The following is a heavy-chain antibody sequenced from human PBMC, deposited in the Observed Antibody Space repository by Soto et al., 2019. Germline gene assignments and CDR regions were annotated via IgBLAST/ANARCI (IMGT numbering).Heavy chain of an antibody. CDR3: AKGAVGATDY. J-gene: IGHJ4*02. Sequence: QVQVVESGGGVVQPGRSLRLSCAASGFSFRNYGMHWVRQAPGKGLEWLSVISGDGSKSSYADSVKGRFTISRDNSKNTLYLQMNSLRREDTSVYYCAKGAVGATDYWGQGTLVTVSS. D-gene: IGHD6-19*01. CDR1: GFSFRNYG. CDR2: ISGDGSKS. V-gene: IGHV3-30*18.